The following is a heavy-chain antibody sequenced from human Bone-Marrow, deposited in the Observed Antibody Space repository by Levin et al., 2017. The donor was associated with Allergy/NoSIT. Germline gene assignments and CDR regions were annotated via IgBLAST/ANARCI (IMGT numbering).Heavy chain of an antibody. J-gene: IGHJ5*01. D-gene: IGHD3-16*02. Sequence: SETLSLTCTVSGGSIRGSSSYWGWVRQPPGQGLEWIGSIYSSGSTFYNPSLKSRVTISVDTSKNQFSLNLNSVTASDTAVYYCAMADGLSRWFDSWGRGSLVTVSS. CDR2: IYSSGST. V-gene: IGHV4-39*01. CDR1: GGSIRGSSSY. CDR3: AMADGLSRWFDS.